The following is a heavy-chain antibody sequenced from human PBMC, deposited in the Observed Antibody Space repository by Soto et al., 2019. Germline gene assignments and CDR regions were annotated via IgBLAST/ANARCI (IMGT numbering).Heavy chain of an antibody. V-gene: IGHV4-39*01. J-gene: IGHJ5*02. CDR2: IYYTGTT. CDR3: ARHPPAFHWFDP. D-gene: IGHD2-21*01. CDR1: GDSISTNYY. Sequence: SETLSLTCAVSGDSISTNYYWDWIRQPPGKGLEWIGNIYYTGTTYYNPSLRSRVTMSVDTSKNHFSLTLSSVTAADTAVYYCARHPPAFHWFDPWGQGTLVTVSS.